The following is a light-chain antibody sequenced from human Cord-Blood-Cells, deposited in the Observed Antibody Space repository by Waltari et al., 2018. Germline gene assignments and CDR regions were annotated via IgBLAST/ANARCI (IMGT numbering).Light chain of an antibody. CDR2: DAS. Sequence: ELVLKQSPVTLSLSPGERATLSCRASESVSSYLAWYQQKPGQAPRLLIYDASNRATGIPARFSGSVSGTDFTLTISSLEPEDFAVYYCQQRSNWPYTFGQGTKLEIK. V-gene: IGKV3-11*01. J-gene: IGKJ2*01. CDR3: QQRSNWPYT. CDR1: ESVSSY.